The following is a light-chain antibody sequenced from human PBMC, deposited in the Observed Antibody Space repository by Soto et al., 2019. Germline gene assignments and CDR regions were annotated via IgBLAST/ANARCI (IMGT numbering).Light chain of an antibody. CDR3: CSYAGSYVFV. CDR1: RNDVGGYNY. CDR2: DVT. Sequence: QSALTQPRSVSGSPGQSVTISCTGTRNDVGGYNYVSWYQQHPGKAPKLMIYDVTKRPSGVPDRFSGSKSGSTASLTISVLQAEDDADYYCCSYAGSYVFVFGTGTKVTVL. J-gene: IGLJ1*01. V-gene: IGLV2-11*01.